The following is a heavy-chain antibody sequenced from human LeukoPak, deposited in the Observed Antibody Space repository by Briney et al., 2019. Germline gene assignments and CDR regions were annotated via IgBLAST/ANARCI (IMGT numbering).Heavy chain of an antibody. CDR1: GFTFSSYA. V-gene: IGHV3-30-3*01. D-gene: IGHD4-11*01. Sequence: PGGSLRPSCAASGFTFSSYAMHWVRQAPGKGLEWVAVISYDGSNKYYADSVKGRFTISRDNSKNTLYLQMNSLRAEDTAVYYCARDPDYHFDYWGQGTLVTVSS. CDR3: ARDPDYHFDY. CDR2: ISYDGSNK. J-gene: IGHJ4*02.